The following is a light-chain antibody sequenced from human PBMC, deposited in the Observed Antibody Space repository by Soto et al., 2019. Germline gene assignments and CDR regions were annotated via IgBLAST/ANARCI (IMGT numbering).Light chain of an antibody. Sequence: VVLTQSPGTLSLSPWERATLSCRANQSVNKFYLAWYQQKPGQAPRLLIHGASNRATGVPDRFSGSGSGLEFTLIINRLEPEDFAVYYCQQYESFPPIYIFGQGTKVEIK. CDR2: GAS. V-gene: IGKV3-20*01. CDR3: QQYESFPPIYI. J-gene: IGKJ2*01. CDR1: QSVNKFY.